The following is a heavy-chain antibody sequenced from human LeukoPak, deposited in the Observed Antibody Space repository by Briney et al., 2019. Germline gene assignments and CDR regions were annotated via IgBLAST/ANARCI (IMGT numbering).Heavy chain of an antibody. J-gene: IGHJ2*01. CDR1: GFPFRIYW. CDR2: INQDGSEK. D-gene: IGHD2-15*01. V-gene: IGHV3-7*01. CDR3: ARDRVVVVAGYWYFDL. Sequence: GGSMRLFCAASGFPFRIYWMRWVRQAPGRGLVWVANINQDGSEKYYVDSVKGRFTISRDNAKNSLYLQMNSLRAEDTAVYYCARDRVVVVAGYWYFDLWGRGTLVTVSS.